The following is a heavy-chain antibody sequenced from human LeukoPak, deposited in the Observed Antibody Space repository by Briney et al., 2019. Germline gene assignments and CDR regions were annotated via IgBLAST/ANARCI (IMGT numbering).Heavy chain of an antibody. CDR3: ARDLNRVITSKAVGY. CDR2: INPNSGGT. Sequence: ASVKVSCKASGYTFTGYYMHWVRQAPGQGLEWMGRINPNSGGTNYAQKFQGRVTMTRDTSISTAYMELRSLRSDDTAVYYCARDLNRVITSKAVGYWGQGTLVTVSS. D-gene: IGHD4/OR15-4a*01. J-gene: IGHJ4*02. CDR1: GYTFTGYY. V-gene: IGHV1-2*06.